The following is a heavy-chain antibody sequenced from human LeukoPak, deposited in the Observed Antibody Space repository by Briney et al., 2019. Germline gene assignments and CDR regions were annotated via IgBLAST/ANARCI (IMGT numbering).Heavy chain of an antibody. CDR1: GGTFSSYA. CDR2: IIPIFGTA. CDR3: ARQPGINVDYFDY. V-gene: IGHV1-69*13. D-gene: IGHD3-10*01. J-gene: IGHJ4*02. Sequence: SVKVSCKASGGTFSSYAISWVRQAPGQGLEWVGGIIPIFGTANYAQKFQGRVTITADESTSTAYMELSSLRSEDTAVYYCARQPGINVDYFDYWGQGTLVTVSS.